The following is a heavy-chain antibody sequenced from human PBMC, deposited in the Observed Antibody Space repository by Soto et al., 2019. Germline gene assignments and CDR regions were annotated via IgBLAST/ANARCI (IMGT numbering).Heavy chain of an antibody. CDR1: GGTFSSYA. J-gene: IGHJ4*02. CDR3: ELRWLQSSGGDY. V-gene: IGHV1-69*12. CDR2: LIPIFGTA. Sequence: QVQLVQSGAEVKKPGSSVKVSCKASGGTFSSYAISWVRQAPGQGVEWMGGLIPIFGTANYAKKFRGRVTITADESTTPAYMALSSLRSEDTAVYYCELRWLQSSGGDYWGQGTLVTVSS. D-gene: IGHD5-12*01.